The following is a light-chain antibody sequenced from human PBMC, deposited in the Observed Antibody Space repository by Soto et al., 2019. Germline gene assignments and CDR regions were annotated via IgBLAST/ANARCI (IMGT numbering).Light chain of an antibody. CDR3: QQYGSYSEA. CDR1: QSISSW. V-gene: IGKV1-5*03. Sequence: DIQLTQSPSTLSSSAGDSVTLTCRASQSISSWLAWYQQKPGKAPKLLIYKAFTLKSGVPARFSGSGSGTEFTLTISSLQPEDFAMYYCQQYGSYSEAFGQGTRLEIK. CDR2: KAF. J-gene: IGKJ5*01.